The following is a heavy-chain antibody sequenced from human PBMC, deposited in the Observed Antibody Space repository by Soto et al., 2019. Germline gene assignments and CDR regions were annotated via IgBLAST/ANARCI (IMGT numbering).Heavy chain of an antibody. V-gene: IGHV3-23*01. J-gene: IGHJ4*02. CDR2: ISGDGATT. D-gene: IGHD6-19*01. CDR3: ARDLTSSGRSTYLGY. Sequence: EVQLLESGGVLVQPGGSLRLSCAASGFTFSSYALSWVRQAPGKGLEWVSGISGDGATTYYTDSVKGRSTISRDSSTNTLYLQMNSLRAEDSAVYYCARDLTSSGRSTYLGYWGQGTLVTVSS. CDR1: GFTFSSYA.